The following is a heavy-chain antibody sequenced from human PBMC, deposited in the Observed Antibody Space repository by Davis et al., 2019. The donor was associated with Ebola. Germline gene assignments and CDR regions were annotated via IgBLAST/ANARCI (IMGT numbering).Heavy chain of an antibody. J-gene: IGHJ5*02. CDR3: ARCSNYVRFDP. Sequence: MPSETLSLTCAVYGGSFSGYYWSWIRQPPGKGLEWIGEINHSGSTNYNPSLKSQVTISVDTSKNQFSLKLSSVTAADTAVYYCARCSNYVRFDPWGQGTLVTVSS. V-gene: IGHV4-34*01. CDR1: GGSFSGYY. D-gene: IGHD4-11*01. CDR2: INHSGST.